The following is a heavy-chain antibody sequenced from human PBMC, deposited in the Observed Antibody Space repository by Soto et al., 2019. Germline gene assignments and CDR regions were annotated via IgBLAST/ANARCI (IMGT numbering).Heavy chain of an antibody. Sequence: SQTQSLTRTVAGGSISSSSYCWGWIRQPPGKGLEWIGSIYYSGSTYYNPSLKSRVTISVDTSKNQFSLKLSSVTAADTAVYYCARAKRFDPWGQGTLVTVSS. V-gene: IGHV4-39*01. CDR3: ARAKRFDP. J-gene: IGHJ5*02. CDR2: IYYSGST. CDR1: GGSISSSSYC.